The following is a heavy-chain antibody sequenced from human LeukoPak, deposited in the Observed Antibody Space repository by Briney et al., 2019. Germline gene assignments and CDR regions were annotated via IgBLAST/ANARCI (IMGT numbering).Heavy chain of an antibody. D-gene: IGHD1-26*01. V-gene: IGHV1-18*01. CDR3: ARAKAGKLVGATGYYFDY. J-gene: IGHJ4*02. CDR1: GYTFTSYG. CDR2: ISAYNGNT. Sequence: ASVKVSCKASGYTFTSYGISWVRQAPGQGLEWMGWISAYNGNTNYAQKLQGRVTMTTDTSTSTAYMELRSLRSDDTAVYYCARAKAGKLVGATGYYFDYWGQGTLVTVSS.